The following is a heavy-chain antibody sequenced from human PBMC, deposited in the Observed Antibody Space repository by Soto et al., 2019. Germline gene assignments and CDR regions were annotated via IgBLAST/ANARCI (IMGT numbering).Heavy chain of an antibody. J-gene: IGHJ4*02. V-gene: IGHV4-30-4*01. CDR2: IHNSGSP. CDR3: ARGLDGGDLDY. D-gene: IGHD2-21*02. CDR1: GASIYNGGYF. Sequence: SETLSLTCSVSGASIYNGGYFWSWILHSPGKGLEWIGHIHNSGSPYNNPSLKSRVTISVDTSKNQFSLKLSSVTAADTAVYYCARGLDGGDLDYWGQGTLVTVSS.